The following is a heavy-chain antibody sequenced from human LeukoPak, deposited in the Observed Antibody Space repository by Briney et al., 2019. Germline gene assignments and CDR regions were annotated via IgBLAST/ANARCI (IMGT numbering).Heavy chain of an antibody. V-gene: IGHV3-66*02. Sequence: GGSLRLSCAASGINVSANYMTWIRQAPGKGLEWVSLIYGAGAAYYAESVRGRFIISRDNSKNTLFLQMNSLRAEDTAVYYCVSSAGQQLIPYDYWGQGTHVAVSS. CDR2: IYGAGAA. J-gene: IGHJ4*02. CDR1: GINVSANY. CDR3: VSSAGQQLIPYDY. D-gene: IGHD6-13*01.